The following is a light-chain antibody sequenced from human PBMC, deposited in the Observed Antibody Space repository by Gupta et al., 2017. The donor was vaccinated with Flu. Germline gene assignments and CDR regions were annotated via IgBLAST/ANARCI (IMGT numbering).Light chain of an antibody. CDR1: SGSVSTSHS. CDR2: STN. V-gene: IGLV8-61*01. CDR3: VLYMVSGISV. J-gene: IGLJ2*01. Sequence: QTVVTQEPSFSVSPGGTVTRTCGLCSGSVSTSHSPSWYQQTPGQAPRTLIYSTNTRSSGVPDLFSGSILGNKAALTITGAQADDESDYYCVLYMVSGISVFGGGTKLTVL.